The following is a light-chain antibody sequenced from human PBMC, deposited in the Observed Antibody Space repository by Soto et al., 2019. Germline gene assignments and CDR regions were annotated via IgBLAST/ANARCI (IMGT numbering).Light chain of an antibody. CDR1: QTIRSW. CDR3: QQYNSYLYT. Sequence: DIQMTQSPSTLSASVGDRVTITCRASQTIRSWLAWYQQKPGKAPKLLIYKASSLESGVPSRFSGSGSGTEFTLTISSLQPDDFAIYYCQQYNSYLYTFGQGTKLEIK. V-gene: IGKV1-5*03. CDR2: KAS. J-gene: IGKJ2*01.